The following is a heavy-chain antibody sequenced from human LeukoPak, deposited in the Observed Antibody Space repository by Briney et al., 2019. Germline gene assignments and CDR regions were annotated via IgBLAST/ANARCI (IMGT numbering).Heavy chain of an antibody. CDR1: GGSISSSSYY. CDR2: IYYSGST. J-gene: IGHJ4*02. Sequence: SETLSLTCTVSGGSISSSSYYWGWIRQPPGKGLEWIGSIYYSGSTYYNPSLKGRVTISVDTSKNQFSLTLSSVTAADTAVYYCASYDLLTGPYLRYFDYWGQGTLVTVSS. CDR3: ASYDLLTGPYLRYFDY. D-gene: IGHD3-9*01. V-gene: IGHV4-39*01.